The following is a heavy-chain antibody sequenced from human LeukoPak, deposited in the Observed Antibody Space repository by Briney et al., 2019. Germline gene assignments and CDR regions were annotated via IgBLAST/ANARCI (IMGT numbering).Heavy chain of an antibody. CDR1: GFTVSSSY. D-gene: IGHD3-22*01. CDR3: ARARYDSSGYGS. CDR2: LYSGGNT. Sequence: PGGSLRLSCAASGFTVSSSYMSWVRQAPGEGLEWVSVLYSGGNTYYADSVKGRFTISRDTSKNTLDLQMNSLGPEDTAVYYCARARYDSSGYGSWGQGTLVTVSS. J-gene: IGHJ5*02. V-gene: IGHV3-66*02.